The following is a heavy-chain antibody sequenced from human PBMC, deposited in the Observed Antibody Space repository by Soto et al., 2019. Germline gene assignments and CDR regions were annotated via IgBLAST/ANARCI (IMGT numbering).Heavy chain of an antibody. CDR1: GFTFSSYA. CDR2: ISGSGGST. J-gene: IGHJ4*02. D-gene: IGHD3-3*01. V-gene: IGHV3-23*01. CDR3: ARQPRTGFWSGYYGDY. Sequence: EVQLLESGGGLVQPGGSLRLSCAASGFTFSSYAMSWVRQAPGKGLEWVSAISGSGGSTYYADSVKGRFTISRDNSKNTLYLQMNSLRAEDTAVYYCARQPRTGFWSGYYGDYWGQGTLVTVSS.